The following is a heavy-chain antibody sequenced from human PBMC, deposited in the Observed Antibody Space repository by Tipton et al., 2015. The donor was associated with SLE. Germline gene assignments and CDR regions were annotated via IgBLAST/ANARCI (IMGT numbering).Heavy chain of an antibody. CDR1: GDSNSSYY. CDR2: ISNTGGT. D-gene: IGHD6-13*01. Sequence: TLSLTCTVSGDSNSSYYWSWIRQSPGKGLEWIAYISNTGGTRYNPSLKSRVTISIDTSKRQISLNLRSVTAADTAVYYCARDRRLIAAPSFWWYFDLWGRGTLVTVSS. V-gene: IGHV4-59*01. CDR3: ARDRRLIAAPSFWWYFDL. J-gene: IGHJ2*01.